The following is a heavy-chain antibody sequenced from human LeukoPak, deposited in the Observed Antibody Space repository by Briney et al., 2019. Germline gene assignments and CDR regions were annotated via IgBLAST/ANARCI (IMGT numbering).Heavy chain of an antibody. Sequence: GGSLRLSCAASGFTFSNYSMNWVRLAPGKGLEWVSSISSSSSYIYYADSVKGRFTISRDNAKNSLYLQMNSLRAEDTAVYYCARPSRSTGPAYWGQGTLVTVSS. CDR3: ARPSRSTGPAY. V-gene: IGHV3-21*01. D-gene: IGHD2-2*01. CDR1: GFTFSNYS. CDR2: ISSSSSYI. J-gene: IGHJ4*02.